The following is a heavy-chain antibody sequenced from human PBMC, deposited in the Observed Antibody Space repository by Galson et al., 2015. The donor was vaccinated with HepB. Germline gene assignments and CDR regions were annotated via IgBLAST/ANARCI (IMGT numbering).Heavy chain of an antibody. CDR1: GFTFSSYA. CDR3: ARTKSEYFDWLSLDY. D-gene: IGHD3-9*01. Sequence: SLRLSCAASGFTFSSYAMHWVRQAPGKGLEWVAVISYDGSNKYYADSVKGRFTISRDNSKNTLYLQMNSLRAEDTAVYYCARTKSEYFDWLSLDYWGQGTLVTVSS. V-gene: IGHV3-30*04. J-gene: IGHJ4*02. CDR2: ISYDGSNK.